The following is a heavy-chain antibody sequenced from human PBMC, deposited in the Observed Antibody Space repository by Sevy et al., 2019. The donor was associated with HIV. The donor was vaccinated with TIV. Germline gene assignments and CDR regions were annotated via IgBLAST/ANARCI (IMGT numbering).Heavy chain of an antibody. CDR3: AGGRYDSSGSFDAFDI. Sequence: GGSLRLSCAASGFTFSNYAMNWVRQAPGKGLEWVSTIFRSGGVTYYEDSVKGRCTISRDNFKNTLNLQMHSLRAEDTAVYYWAGGRYDSSGSFDAFDIWGQGTMVTVSS. CDR1: GFTFSNYA. CDR2: IFRSGGVT. J-gene: IGHJ3*02. D-gene: IGHD3-22*01. V-gene: IGHV3-23*01.